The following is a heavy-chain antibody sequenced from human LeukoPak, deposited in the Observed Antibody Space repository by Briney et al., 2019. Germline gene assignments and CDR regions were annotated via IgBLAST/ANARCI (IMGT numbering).Heavy chain of an antibody. V-gene: IGHV4-4*02. CDR1: GGSTSSSNW. Sequence: PSGTLSLTCAVSGGSTSSSNWWSWVRQPPGKGLEWIGEINHSGSTNYNPSLKSRVTISVDTSKNQFSLKLSSVTAADTAVYYCARDRRWDYYFDYWGQGTLVTVSS. J-gene: IGHJ4*02. CDR3: ARDRRWDYYFDY. D-gene: IGHD1-26*01. CDR2: INHSGST.